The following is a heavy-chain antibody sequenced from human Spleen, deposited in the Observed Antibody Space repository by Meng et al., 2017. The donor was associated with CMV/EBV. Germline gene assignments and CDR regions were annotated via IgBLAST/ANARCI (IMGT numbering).Heavy chain of an antibody. CDR1: PFRCYD. CDR3: ARDICSTTTCWIGRAFDI. CDR2: IGTAGDT. Sequence: PFRCYDMHWVRQGTGKGLEWVSSIGTAGDTYYPGSVKGRFTISRENAKNSLYLQMNSLSAGDSAVYYCARDICSTTTCWIGRAFDIWGQGTMVTVSS. D-gene: IGHD2-2*01. V-gene: IGHV3-13*01. J-gene: IGHJ3*02.